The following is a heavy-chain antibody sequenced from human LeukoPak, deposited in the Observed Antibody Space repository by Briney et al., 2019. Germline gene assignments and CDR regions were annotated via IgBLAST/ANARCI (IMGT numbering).Heavy chain of an antibody. J-gene: IGHJ3*02. CDR3: ARDEPNWITGTTDAFDI. CDR2: IYYSGST. D-gene: IGHD1-20*01. V-gene: IGHV4-39*02. Sequence: SETLSLTCTVSGGSISSSSYYWGWIRQPPGKGLEWIGSIYYSGSTYYNPSLKSRVTISVDTSKNQFSLKLSSVTAADTAVYYCARDEPNWITGTTDAFDIWGQGTMVTVSS. CDR1: GGSISSSSYY.